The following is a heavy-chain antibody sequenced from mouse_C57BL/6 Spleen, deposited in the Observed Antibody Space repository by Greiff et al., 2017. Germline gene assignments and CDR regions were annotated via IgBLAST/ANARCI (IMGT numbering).Heavy chain of an antibody. CDR1: GFTFSDYG. CDR2: ISSGSSTL. J-gene: IGHJ1*03. Sequence: EVHLVESGGGLVKPGGSLKLSCAASGFTFSDYGMHWVRQAPEKGLAWVAYISSGSSTLYYADTVKGRFTISRDNAKNTLFLQMTSLRSEDTAMYYCASYDYDNWYFDVWGTGTTVTVSS. V-gene: IGHV5-17*01. CDR3: ASYDYDNWYFDV. D-gene: IGHD2-4*01.